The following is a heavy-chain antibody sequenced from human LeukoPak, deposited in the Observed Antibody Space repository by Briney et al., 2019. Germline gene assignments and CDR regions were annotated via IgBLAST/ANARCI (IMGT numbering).Heavy chain of an antibody. CDR1: GGSTSSGGYY. CDR2: IYHSGST. V-gene: IGHV4-30-2*01. D-gene: IGHD6-6*01. Sequence: SETLSLTCTVSGGSTSSGGYYWSWIRQPPGKGLEWIGYIYHSGSTYYNPSLKSRVTISVDRSKNQFSLKLSSVTAADTAVYYCARGGNFMRLVPFDYWGQGTLVTVSS. J-gene: IGHJ4*02. CDR3: ARGGNFMRLVPFDY.